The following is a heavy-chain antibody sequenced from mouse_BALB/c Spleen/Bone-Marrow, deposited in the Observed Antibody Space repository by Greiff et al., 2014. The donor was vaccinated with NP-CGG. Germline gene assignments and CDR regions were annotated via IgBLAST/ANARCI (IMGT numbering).Heavy chain of an antibody. J-gene: IGHJ4*01. D-gene: IGHD2-10*02. Sequence: EVKLQESGPELVKPGASVKMSCKASGYTFTSYVMHWVKQKPGQGLEWIGYINPYNDGTKYNEKFKGKATLTSDKSSSTAYMELSSLTPEDSAVYYCARKVWYYAMDYWGQGTSVTVSS. CDR3: ARKVWYYAMDY. CDR1: GYTFTSYV. CDR2: INPYNDGT. V-gene: IGHV1-14*01.